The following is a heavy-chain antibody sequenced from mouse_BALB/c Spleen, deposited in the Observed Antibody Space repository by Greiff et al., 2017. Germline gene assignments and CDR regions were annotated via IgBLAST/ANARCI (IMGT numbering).Heavy chain of an antibody. CDR3: AREGHREAMDY. D-gene: IGHD2-14*01. CDR1: GFSLTSYG. Sequence: VQRVESGPGLVAPSQSLSITCTVSGFSLTSYGVHWVRQPPGKGLEWLGVIWAGGSTNYNSALMSRLSISKDNSKSQVFLKMNSLQTDDTAMYYCAREGHREAMDYWGQGTSVTVSS. CDR2: IWAGGST. V-gene: IGHV2-9*02. J-gene: IGHJ4*01.